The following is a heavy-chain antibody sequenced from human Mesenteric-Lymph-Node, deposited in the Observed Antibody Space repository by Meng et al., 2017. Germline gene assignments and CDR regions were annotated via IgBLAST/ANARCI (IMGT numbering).Heavy chain of an antibody. CDR1: GFTFSSYE. Sequence: GESLKISCAASGFTFSSYEMNWVRQAPGKGLEWVSYISSSGSTIYYADSVKGRFTISRDNSKNTLYLQMNSLRAEDTAVYYCARDRVDYYGSGSYLNYYYGMDVWGQGTTVTVSS. J-gene: IGHJ6*02. CDR2: ISSSGSTI. D-gene: IGHD3-10*01. CDR3: ARDRVDYYGSGSYLNYYYGMDV. V-gene: IGHV3-48*03.